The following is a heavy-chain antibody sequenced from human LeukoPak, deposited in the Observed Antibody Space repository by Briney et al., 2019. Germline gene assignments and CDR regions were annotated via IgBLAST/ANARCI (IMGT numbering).Heavy chain of an antibody. Sequence: PSETLSLTCTVSGGSISSYYWSWIRQPPGKGLGWIGYIYYSGSTNYNPSLKSRVTISVDTSKNQFSLKLSSVTAADTAVYYCARSCGGDCYSLGVDYWGQGTLVTVSS. CDR1: GGSISSYY. CDR3: ARSCGGDCYSLGVDY. V-gene: IGHV4-59*08. CDR2: IYYSGST. J-gene: IGHJ4*02. D-gene: IGHD2-21*02.